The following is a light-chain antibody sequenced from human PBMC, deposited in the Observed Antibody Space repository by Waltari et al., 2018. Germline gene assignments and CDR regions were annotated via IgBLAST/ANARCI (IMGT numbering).Light chain of an antibody. CDR2: RNN. CDR1: TPPTALIY. Sequence: QSVFTHPPSASGPPGRRATFPCSGGTPPTALIYLSWYQHLPETAPKLPIYRNNQRPSGVPDRFSGSKSGTSASLAISGLRSEDEADYYCAAWDGSLSGYVFGTGTKVTVL. CDR3: AAWDGSLSGYV. V-gene: IGLV1-47*01. J-gene: IGLJ1*01.